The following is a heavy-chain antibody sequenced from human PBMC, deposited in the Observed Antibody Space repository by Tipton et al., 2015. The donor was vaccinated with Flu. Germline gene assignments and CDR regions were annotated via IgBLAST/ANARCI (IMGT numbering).Heavy chain of an antibody. Sequence: SLRLSCAASGFVFSDYWMQWVRKAPRQGLEWVSRINTDEITTSYADSVKGHFTISRDNAKTSLYLQMNNLRAEDTAVYYCTRRLVEDWGQGTQVTVSS. CDR3: TRRLVED. CDR1: GFVFSDYW. CDR2: INTDEITT. V-gene: IGHV3-74*01. J-gene: IGHJ4*02.